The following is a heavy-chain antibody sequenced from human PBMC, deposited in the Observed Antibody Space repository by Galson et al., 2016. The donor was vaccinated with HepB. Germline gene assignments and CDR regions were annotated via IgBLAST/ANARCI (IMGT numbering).Heavy chain of an antibody. CDR2: ISRSSSYT. CDR1: GFTFRLYY. Sequence: SLRLSCAASGFTFRLYYMSWIRQAPGKGLEWVSYISRSSSYTNSADSVKGRFTISRDNAKNSLYLQMDSLRAEDTAVYYCARHRGDTGYDALDIWGQGTMVTVSS. V-gene: IGHV3-11*03. CDR3: ARHRGDTGYDALDI. J-gene: IGHJ3*02. D-gene: IGHD5-12*01.